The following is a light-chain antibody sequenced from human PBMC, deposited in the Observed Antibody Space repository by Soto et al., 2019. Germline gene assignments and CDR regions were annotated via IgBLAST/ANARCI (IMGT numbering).Light chain of an antibody. Sequence: GDRVTISCRASQDIRSWLAWYQQKPGKAPKLLIYAASSLQRGVPSRFSGSGSGTNFTLTISSLQAEDFATYYCQQAKSPGAFGQGTKVDMK. V-gene: IGKV1D-12*01. CDR3: QQAKSPGA. CDR1: QDIRSW. J-gene: IGKJ1*01. CDR2: AAS.